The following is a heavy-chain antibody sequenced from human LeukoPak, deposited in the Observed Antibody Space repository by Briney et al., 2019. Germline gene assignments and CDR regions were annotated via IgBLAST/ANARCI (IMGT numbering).Heavy chain of an antibody. Sequence: QPGGSLRLPCAASGFTVSSYYMTWVRQAPGKGLEWVSVMYSGGSTYYADSVKGRVAISRDNSQNTVFLQMNSVRVEDTAVYYCARSYSNHLFGMDVWGQGTAVTVSS. V-gene: IGHV3-66*01. CDR2: MYSGGST. CDR1: GFTVSSYY. CDR3: ARSYSNHLFGMDV. J-gene: IGHJ6*02. D-gene: IGHD4-11*01.